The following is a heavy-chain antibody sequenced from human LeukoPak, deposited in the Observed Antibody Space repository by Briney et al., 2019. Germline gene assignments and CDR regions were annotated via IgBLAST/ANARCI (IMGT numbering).Heavy chain of an antibody. D-gene: IGHD5-12*01. CDR1: GGSISSGGYS. J-gene: IGHJ4*02. CDR3: AANAGGHSRAPFDY. Sequence: SETLSLTCAVSGGSISSGGYSWSWIRQPPGKGLEWIGYIFHSGSTNYNPSLKSRVTMAVDTSKTQFSLKLTSVTAADTAMYYCAANAGGHSRAPFDYWGQGNLVTVSS. CDR2: IFHSGST. V-gene: IGHV4-61*08.